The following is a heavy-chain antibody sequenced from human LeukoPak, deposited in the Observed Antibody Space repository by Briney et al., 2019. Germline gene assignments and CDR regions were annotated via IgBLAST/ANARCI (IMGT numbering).Heavy chain of an antibody. V-gene: IGHV3-30*02. D-gene: IGHD5-12*01. Sequence: GGSLRLSCAASGFTFSSYGMHWVRQAPGKGLEWVAFTRYDGSNKYYADSVKGRFTISRDNSKNTLYLQMNSLRAEDTAVYYCAKDHPSVRDLVGAFDIWGQGTMVTVSS. CDR1: GFTFSSYG. J-gene: IGHJ3*02. CDR3: AKDHPSVRDLVGAFDI. CDR2: TRYDGSNK.